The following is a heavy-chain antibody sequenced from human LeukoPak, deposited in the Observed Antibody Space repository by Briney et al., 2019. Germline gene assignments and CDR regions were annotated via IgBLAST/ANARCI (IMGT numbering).Heavy chain of an antibody. CDR1: GYSISSGYY. J-gene: IGHJ4*02. CDR3: AELYGSGSYYGY. V-gene: IGHV4-38-2*02. D-gene: IGHD3-10*01. CDR2: IYYSGST. Sequence: ASETLSLACTVSGYSISSGYYWGWIRQPPGKGLEWIGNIYYSGSTYYKPSLKSRVTISVDTSKNQFSLKLSSVTAADTAVYYCAELYGSGSYYGYWGQGTLVTVSS.